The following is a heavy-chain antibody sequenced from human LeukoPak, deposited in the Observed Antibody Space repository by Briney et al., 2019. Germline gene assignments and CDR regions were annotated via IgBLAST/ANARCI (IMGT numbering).Heavy chain of an antibody. D-gene: IGHD3-22*01. CDR1: AGSISSYY. Sequence: SETLSLTCTVSAGSISSYYWSWIRQPAGKGLEWIGRIYTSGSTNYNPSLKSRVTMSVDTSKNQFSLKLSSVTAADTAVYYCARVSYDSSGYRFDYWGQGTLVTVSS. CDR3: ARVSYDSSGYRFDY. CDR2: IYTSGST. J-gene: IGHJ4*02. V-gene: IGHV4-4*07.